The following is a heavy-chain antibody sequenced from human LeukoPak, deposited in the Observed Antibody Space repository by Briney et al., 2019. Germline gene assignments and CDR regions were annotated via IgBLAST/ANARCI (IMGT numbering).Heavy chain of an antibody. CDR1: GYTLTNYG. CDR2: ISVYIGNR. Sequence: RASVKVSCKTSGYTLTNYGFTWVRQAPGQGLEWMGWISVYIGNRNYARKVQDRITMTTDTSTSTAYMELRSLGSDDTAVYRCARGLYYDTNGYPALQYWGQGTLVTVSS. J-gene: IGHJ4*02. CDR3: ARGLYYDTNGYPALQY. V-gene: IGHV1-18*01. D-gene: IGHD3-22*01.